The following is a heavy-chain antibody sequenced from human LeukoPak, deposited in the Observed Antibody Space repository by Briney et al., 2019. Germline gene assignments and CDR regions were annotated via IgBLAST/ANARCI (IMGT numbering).Heavy chain of an antibody. J-gene: IGHJ4*02. D-gene: IGHD5-24*01. Sequence: SETLSLTCGVSGYPINNAYYWVWIRQPPGKGLEWIGSLYHPDSTYYNPSLKSRVTMSVDTSRNQFSLRLSFVTAADTAVYYCARHVDSRWLQDFDYWGQGTLVTVSS. CDR2: LYHPDST. V-gene: IGHV4-38-2*01. CDR1: GYPINNAYY. CDR3: ARHVDSRWLQDFDY.